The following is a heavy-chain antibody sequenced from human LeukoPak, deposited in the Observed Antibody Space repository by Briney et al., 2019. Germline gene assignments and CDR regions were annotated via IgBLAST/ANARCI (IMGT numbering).Heavy chain of an antibody. V-gene: IGHV3-49*03. J-gene: IGHJ3*02. D-gene: IGHD3-22*01. CDR2: IRSKAFGGTP. CDR3: ARRRPHSDNSGHAFDI. CDR1: GFTFGDYA. Sequence: GGSLRLSCTASGFTFGDYAMSWSRQAPGKGLEWVGFIRSKAFGGTPEHAASVKGRFTISRDNAKNSLYLQMNSLRAEDTAVYYCARRRPHSDNSGHAFDIWGQGTMVTVSS.